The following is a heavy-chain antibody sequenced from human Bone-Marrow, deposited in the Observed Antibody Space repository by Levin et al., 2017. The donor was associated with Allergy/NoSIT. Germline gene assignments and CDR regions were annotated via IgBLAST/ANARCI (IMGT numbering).Heavy chain of an antibody. CDR1: GGSFSGYY. D-gene: IGHD3-10*01. J-gene: IGHJ6*03. V-gene: IGHV4-34*01. Sequence: SETLSLTCAVYGGSFSGYYWSWIRQPPGKGLEWIGEINHSGSTNYNPSLKSRVTISVDTSKNQFSLKLSSVTAADTAVYYCARKSINYYMDGRGNGTTVTVSS. CDR2: INHSGST. CDR3: ARKSINYYMDG.